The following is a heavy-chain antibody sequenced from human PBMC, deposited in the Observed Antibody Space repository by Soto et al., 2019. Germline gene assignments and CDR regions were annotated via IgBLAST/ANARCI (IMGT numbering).Heavy chain of an antibody. CDR1: GGSISSSSYY. J-gene: IGHJ4*02. V-gene: IGHV4-39*01. CDR2: IYYSGST. CDR3: ARSTITMVRGVIIIVGFDY. Sequence: SETLSLTCTVSGGSISSSSYYWGWIRQPPGKGLEWIGSIYYSGSTYYNPSLKSRVTISVDTSKNQFSLKLSSVTAADTAVYYCARSTITMVRGVIIIVGFDYWGQGTLVTVSS. D-gene: IGHD3-10*01.